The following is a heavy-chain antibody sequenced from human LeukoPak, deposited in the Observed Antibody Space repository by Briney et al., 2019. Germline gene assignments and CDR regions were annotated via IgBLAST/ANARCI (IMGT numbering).Heavy chain of an antibody. V-gene: IGHV3-48*03. D-gene: IGHD4-17*01. Sequence: SGGSLRLSCAASGFTFSSYEMNWVRQAPGKGLEWVSYISSSGSTIYYADSVKGRFTISRDNAKNSLYLQMNSLRAEDTAVYYCARVFADYGDYENWFDPWGQGTLVTVSS. CDR3: ARVFADYGDYENWFDP. CDR1: GFTFSSYE. CDR2: ISSSGSTI. J-gene: IGHJ5*02.